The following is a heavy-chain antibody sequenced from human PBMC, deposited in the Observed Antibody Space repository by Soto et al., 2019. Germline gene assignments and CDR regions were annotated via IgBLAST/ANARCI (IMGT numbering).Heavy chain of an antibody. CDR2: INHRGMT. D-gene: IGHD4-17*01. Sequence: PSETLSLTRAVDGGSFGVYSWRWIRQPPGKGLEWIGDINHRGMTHYNQSLQSRVSMSVDSSKNPFSLTFNSLTAADTDVYYCASENHPRAAIPVRKLKTTWWFDPWGQGTLVTVSS. J-gene: IGHJ5*02. V-gene: IGHV4-34*01. CDR1: GGSFGVYS. CDR3: ASENHPRAAIPVRKLKTTWWFDP.